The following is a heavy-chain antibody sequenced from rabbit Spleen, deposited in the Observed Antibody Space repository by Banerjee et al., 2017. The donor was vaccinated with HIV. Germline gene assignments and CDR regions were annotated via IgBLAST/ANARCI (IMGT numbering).Heavy chain of an antibody. D-gene: IGHD2-1*01. CDR1: GFSFSSSYW. Sequence: QEQLEESGGDLVKPEGSLTLTCTASGFSFSSSYWICWVRQAPGKGLELIGCIYTGSSGSTYYASWAKGRFTISKTSSTTVTLQMTSLTAADTATYFCARGSATMTMVITGYYLSLWGQGTLVTVS. V-gene: IGHV1S45*01. J-gene: IGHJ4*01. CDR3: ARGSATMTMVITGYYLSL. CDR2: IYTGSSGST.